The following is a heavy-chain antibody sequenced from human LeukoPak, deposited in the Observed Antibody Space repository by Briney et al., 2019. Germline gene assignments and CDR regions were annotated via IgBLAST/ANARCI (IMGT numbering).Heavy chain of an antibody. V-gene: IGHV4-39*01. CDR3: ALLWFGESNWFDP. D-gene: IGHD3-10*01. Sequence: SETLSLTCTVSGGSISSSSYYWGWIRQPPGKGLEWIGSISYTGSTYYNPSLKSRVTISVDTSNNQFSLKLRSVTAADTAVYYCALLWFGESNWFDPWGQGTLVTVSS. CDR2: ISYTGST. CDR1: GGSISSSSYY. J-gene: IGHJ5*02.